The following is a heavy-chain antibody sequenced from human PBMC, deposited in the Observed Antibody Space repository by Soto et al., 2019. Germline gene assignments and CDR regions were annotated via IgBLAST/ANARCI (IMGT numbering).Heavy chain of an antibody. J-gene: IGHJ5*02. CDR3: ARGVHLPNQVGATNWFDP. CDR2: IGTAGDT. Sequence: PGGSLRLSCAASGFTFSSYDMHWVRQATGKGLEWVSAIGTAGDTYYPGSVKGRSTISRENAKNSLYLQMNSLRAGDTAVYYCARGVHLPNQVGATNWFDPWGQGTLVTVSS. V-gene: IGHV3-13*01. D-gene: IGHD3-10*01. CDR1: GFTFSSYD.